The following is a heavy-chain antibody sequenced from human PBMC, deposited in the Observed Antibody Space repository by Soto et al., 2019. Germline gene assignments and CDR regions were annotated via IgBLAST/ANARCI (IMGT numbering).Heavy chain of an antibody. CDR3: AREGQNNYYYYYYMDV. CDR2: IIPILGIA. CDR1: GGTFSSYT. Sequence: SVKVSCKASGGTFSSYTISWVRQAPGQGLEWMGRIIPILGIANYAQKFQGRVTITADKSTSTAYMELSSLRSEDTAEYYCAREGQNNYYYYYYMDVWGKGTTVTVSS. V-gene: IGHV1-69*04. J-gene: IGHJ6*03.